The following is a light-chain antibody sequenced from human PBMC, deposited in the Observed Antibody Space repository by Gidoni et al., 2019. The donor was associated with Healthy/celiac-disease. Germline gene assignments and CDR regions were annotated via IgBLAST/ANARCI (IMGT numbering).Light chain of an antibody. CDR2: GAS. Sequence: EIVLTPSPATLSVSPGDRATLSCRASQSVSSNLAWYQQKPGQAPRLLIYGASTRATGIPARVSGSGSGTEFTLTISSLQSEDFAVYYCQQYNNWPGTFGQGTKVEIK. CDR3: QQYNNWPGT. CDR1: QSVSSN. J-gene: IGKJ1*01. V-gene: IGKV3-15*01.